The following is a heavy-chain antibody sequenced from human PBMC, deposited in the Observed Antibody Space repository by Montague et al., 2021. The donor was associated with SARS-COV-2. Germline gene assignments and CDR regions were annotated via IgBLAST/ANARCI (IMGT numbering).Heavy chain of an antibody. J-gene: IGHJ6*02. V-gene: IGHV4-59*11. CDR1: DGSLSCHN. CDR2: MKNSYHT. CDR3: ARGINSAGSYYYHLDV. Sequence: SETLSLTCNFTDGSLSCHNGPWIRHPPGNGPHWIWSMKNSYHTRYNASLKSRAAISGDTSKTQFSLRLSSVTPADTAVYFCARGINSAGSYYYHLDVWGQAATLTLS. D-gene: IGHD2-21*01.